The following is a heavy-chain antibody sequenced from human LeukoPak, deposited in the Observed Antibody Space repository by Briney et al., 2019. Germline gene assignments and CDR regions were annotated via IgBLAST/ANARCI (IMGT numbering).Heavy chain of an antibody. CDR2: IYYSGTT. D-gene: IGHD1-14*01. J-gene: IGHJ4*02. CDR3: ARTGARYFDF. CDR1: GVSMSSGGNY. Sequence: SETLSLTCTVSGVSMSSGGNYWSWIRQHPGKGLEWIGYIYYSGTTQYNPSFKSRITISVDASKNQFSLRLSSVTVADTAVYICARTGARYFDFWGRGTLVTVSS. V-gene: IGHV4-31*03.